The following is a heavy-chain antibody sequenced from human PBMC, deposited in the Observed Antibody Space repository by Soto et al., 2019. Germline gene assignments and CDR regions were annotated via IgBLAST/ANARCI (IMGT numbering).Heavy chain of an antibody. D-gene: IGHD5-12*01. Sequence: GGSLRLSCAASGFTFSSYWMHWVRQAPGKGLVWVSRINSDGSSTSYADSVKGRFTISRDNAKNTLYLQMNSLRAEDTAVYYCARVWGEYSGYEDPDAFDIWGQGTMVTVSS. V-gene: IGHV3-74*01. J-gene: IGHJ3*02. CDR2: INSDGSST. CDR3: ARVWGEYSGYEDPDAFDI. CDR1: GFTFSSYW.